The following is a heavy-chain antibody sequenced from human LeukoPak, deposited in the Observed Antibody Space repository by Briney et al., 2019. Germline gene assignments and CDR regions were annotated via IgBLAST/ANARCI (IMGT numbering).Heavy chain of an antibody. V-gene: IGHV4-39*01. CDR1: GGSISSSSYY. Sequence: PSETLSLTCTVSGGSISSSSYYWGWIRQPPGKGLEWIGSIYYSGSTYYNPSLKSRVTISVDTSKNQFSLKLSSVTAADTAVYHCARTYYDFWSGSGAIWGQGTMVTVSS. CDR2: IYYSGST. J-gene: IGHJ3*02. CDR3: ARTYYDFWSGSGAI. D-gene: IGHD3-3*01.